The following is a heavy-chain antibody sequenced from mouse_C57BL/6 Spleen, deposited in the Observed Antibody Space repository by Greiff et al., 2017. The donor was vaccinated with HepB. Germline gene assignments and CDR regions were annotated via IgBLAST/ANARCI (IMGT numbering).Heavy chain of an antibody. CDR3: ARWTRGNYEGGFAY. Sequence: QVQLQQPGAELVMPGASVKLSCKASGYTFTSYWMHWVKQRPGQGLEWIGEIDPSDSYTNYNQKFKGKSTLTVDKSSSTAYMQLSSLTSEDSAVYYCARWTRGNYEGGFAYWGQGTLVTVSA. CDR2: IDPSDSYT. J-gene: IGHJ3*01. D-gene: IGHD2-1*01. CDR1: GYTFTSYW. V-gene: IGHV1-69*01.